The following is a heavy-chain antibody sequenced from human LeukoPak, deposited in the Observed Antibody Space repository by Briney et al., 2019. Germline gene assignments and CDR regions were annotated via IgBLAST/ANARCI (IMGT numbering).Heavy chain of an antibody. CDR2: IYYSGST. CDR3: ARHDPRGEPARLGFFDY. D-gene: IGHD6-6*01. CDR1: GDSINNYY. Sequence: SETLSLTCTVSGDSINNYYLSWIRQPPGKGLEWIGHIYYSGSTNYNPSLKSRVTISVDTSKNQFSLNLSSVTAADTAVYYCARHDPRGEPARLGFFDYWGQGTLVTVSS. V-gene: IGHV4-59*08. J-gene: IGHJ4*02.